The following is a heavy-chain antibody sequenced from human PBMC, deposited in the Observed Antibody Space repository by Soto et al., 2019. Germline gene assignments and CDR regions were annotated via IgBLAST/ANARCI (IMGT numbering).Heavy chain of an antibody. D-gene: IGHD3-22*01. J-gene: IGHJ4*02. CDR1: GFTFSSYG. Sequence: QVQLVESGGGVVQPGRSLRLSCAASGFTFSSYGMHWVRQAPGKGLEWVAVISYDGSNKYYADSVKGRFTISRDNSKNTLYLRMNSLRAEATAVYYCAKECVYDSSGWSFDYWGQGTLVTASS. CDR2: ISYDGSNK. CDR3: AKECVYDSSGWSFDY. V-gene: IGHV3-30*18.